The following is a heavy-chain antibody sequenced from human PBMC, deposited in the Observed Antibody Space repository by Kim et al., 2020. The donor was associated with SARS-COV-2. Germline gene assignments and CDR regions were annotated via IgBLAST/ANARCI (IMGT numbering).Heavy chain of an antibody. CDR1: GGSISSYY. D-gene: IGHD2-15*01. V-gene: IGHV4-59*01. CDR3: ARDRVVVAATGFYSYGMDV. CDR2: IYYSGST. J-gene: IGHJ6*01. Sequence: SETLSLTCTVSGGSISSYYWSWIRQPPGKGLEWIGYIYYSGSTNYNPSLKSRVTISVDTSKNQFSLKLSSVTAADTAVYYCARDRVVVAATGFYSYGMDV.